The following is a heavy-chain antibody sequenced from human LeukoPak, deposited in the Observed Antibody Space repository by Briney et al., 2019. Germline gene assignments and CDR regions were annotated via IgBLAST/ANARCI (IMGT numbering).Heavy chain of an antibody. V-gene: IGHV3-30*02. CDR3: AKDLYYYDSSGRSNWFDP. CDR2: IRYDGSNK. Sequence: PGGSLRLSXAASGFTFSSYGMHWVRQAPGKGLEWVAFIRYDGSNKYYADSVKGRFAISRDNSKNTLYLQMNSLRAEDSAVYYCAKDLYYYDSSGRSNWFDPWGQGTLVTVSS. J-gene: IGHJ5*02. CDR1: GFTFSSYG. D-gene: IGHD3-22*01.